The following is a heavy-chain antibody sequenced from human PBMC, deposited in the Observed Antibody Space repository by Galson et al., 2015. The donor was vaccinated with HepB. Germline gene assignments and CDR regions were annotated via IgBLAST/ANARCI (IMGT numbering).Heavy chain of an antibody. CDR1: GYTFTSYY. CDR3: ARSHYYDVWSGYTPTPD. CDR2: INPSGGST. Sequence: SVKVSCKASGYTFTSYYMHWVRQAPGQGLEWMGIINPSGGSTSYAQKFQGRVTMTRDASISTAYMELSRLRSDDTAVYYCARSHYYDVWSGYTPTPDWGQATLVTVSS. J-gene: IGHJ4*02. D-gene: IGHD3-3*01. V-gene: IGHV1-46*01.